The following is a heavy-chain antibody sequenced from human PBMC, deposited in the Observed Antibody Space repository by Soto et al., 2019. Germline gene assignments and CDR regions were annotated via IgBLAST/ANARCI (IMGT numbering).Heavy chain of an antibody. CDR3: AKDTGPN. J-gene: IGHJ4*02. CDR1: GFTFSSYA. V-gene: IGHV3-9*01. Sequence: SLRLSCAASGFTFSSYAMSWVRQAPGKGLEWVSGISWNSNTIAYADSVKGRFTISRDNAKNSLYLQMNSLRAEDTAFYYCAKDTGPNWGQGTLVTVSS. CDR2: ISWNSNTI.